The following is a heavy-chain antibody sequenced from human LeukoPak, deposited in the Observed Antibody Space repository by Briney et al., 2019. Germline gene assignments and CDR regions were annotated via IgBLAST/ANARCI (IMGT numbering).Heavy chain of an antibody. CDR3: ARPATGYCSSAGCHWDS. CDR2: ISASSNFI. D-gene: IGHD2-2*01. Sequence: GGSLRLSCAASGFTFSTHSMYWVRQAPGKGLEWVSSISASSNFIHYAESVRGRFTISRDNAKNSLYLQMNSLGAQDTAVYYCARPATGYCSSAGCHWDSWGQGTLVTVSS. J-gene: IGHJ4*02. CDR1: GFTFSTHS. V-gene: IGHV3-21*01.